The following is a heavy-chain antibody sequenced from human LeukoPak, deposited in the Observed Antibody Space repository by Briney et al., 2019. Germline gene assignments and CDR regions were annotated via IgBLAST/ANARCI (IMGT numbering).Heavy chain of an antibody. CDR2: ISWNSGSI. Sequence: PGRSLRLSCAASGFTFDDYAMHWVRQAPGKGLEWVSGISWNSGSIGYADSVKSRFAISRDNAKNSLYLQMNSLRAEDTALYYCAKDFKQWLVPYYFDYWGQGTLVTVSS. CDR1: GFTFDDYA. D-gene: IGHD6-19*01. J-gene: IGHJ4*02. CDR3: AKDFKQWLVPYYFDY. V-gene: IGHV3-9*01.